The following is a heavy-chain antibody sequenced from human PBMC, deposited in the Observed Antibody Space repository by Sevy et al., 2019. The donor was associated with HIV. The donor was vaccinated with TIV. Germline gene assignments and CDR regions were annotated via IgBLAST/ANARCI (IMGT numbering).Heavy chain of an antibody. CDR1: GFTFSDYY. Sequence: GGSLRLSCAASGFTFSDYYMSWIRQAPGKGLEWVSYISSSGSTIYYADSVKGRFTISRDNAKNSLYLQMNSLRAEDTAVYYWAREYWGYYYGSGSYIKRNYYYYYGMDVWGQGTTVTVSS. V-gene: IGHV3-11*01. CDR3: AREYWGYYYGSGSYIKRNYYYYYGMDV. CDR2: ISSSGSTI. D-gene: IGHD3-10*01. J-gene: IGHJ6*02.